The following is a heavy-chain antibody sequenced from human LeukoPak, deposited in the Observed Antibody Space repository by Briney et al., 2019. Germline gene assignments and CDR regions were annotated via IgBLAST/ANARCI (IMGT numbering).Heavy chain of an antibody. J-gene: IGHJ6*03. D-gene: IGHD2-15*01. CDR1: GFTFSSYS. CDR3: ASSGYCSGGSCYSANYYYYYMDV. Sequence: GGSLRLSCAASGFTFSSYSMSWVRQAPGKGLEWVANIKQDGSEKYYVDSVKGRFTISRDNAKNSLYLQMNSLRAEDTAVYYCASSGYCSGGSCYSANYYYYYMDVWGKGTTVTVSS. V-gene: IGHV3-7*01. CDR2: IKQDGSEK.